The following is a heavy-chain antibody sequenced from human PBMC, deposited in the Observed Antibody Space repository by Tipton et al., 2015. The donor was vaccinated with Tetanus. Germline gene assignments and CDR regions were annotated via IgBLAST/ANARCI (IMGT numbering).Heavy chain of an antibody. D-gene: IGHD6-25*01. CDR3: ARVQEQRIYYYGMDV. CDR1: GYNFLNFG. V-gene: IGHV1-18*01. Sequence: QSGPEVKEPGASVKVSCKASGYNFLNFGISWVRQAPGQGLEWMGWISAYNGKTKYAQRLQGRVTMTTDRSASTAYMDLRRLRSDDTAVYYCARVQEQRIYYYGMDVWGQGTTVTVSS. J-gene: IGHJ6*02. CDR2: ISAYNGKT.